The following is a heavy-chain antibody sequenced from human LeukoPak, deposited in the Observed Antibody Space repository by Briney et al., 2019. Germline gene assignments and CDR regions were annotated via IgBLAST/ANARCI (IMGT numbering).Heavy chain of an antibody. CDR1: GFTFSSYW. CDR3: ARPVPAAISPDAFDI. Sequence: GGSLRLSCAASGFTFSSYWMSWVRQAPGKGLEWVANIKQDGSEKYYVDSVKGRFTISRDNAKNSLYLQMNSLRAEDTAVYYCARPVPAAISPDAFDIWGQGTMVTVSS. J-gene: IGHJ3*02. D-gene: IGHD2-2*02. CDR2: IKQDGSEK. V-gene: IGHV3-7*01.